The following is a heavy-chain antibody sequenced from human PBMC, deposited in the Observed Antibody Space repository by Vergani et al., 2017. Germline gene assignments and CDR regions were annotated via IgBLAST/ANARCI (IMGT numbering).Heavy chain of an antibody. CDR3: ARATRDYDFWSGREGATD. D-gene: IGHD3-3*01. CDR1: GYTFTSYY. Sequence: QVQLVQSGAEVKKPGASVKVSCKASGYTFTSYYMHWVRQAPGQGLEWMGIINPSGGSTSYAQKFQGRVTMPRDTRTSTVYMGLRSLRSKDTAVCYCARATRDYDFWSGREGATDWGKGTLVTVSS. CDR2: INPSGGST. V-gene: IGHV1-46*01. J-gene: IGHJ1*01.